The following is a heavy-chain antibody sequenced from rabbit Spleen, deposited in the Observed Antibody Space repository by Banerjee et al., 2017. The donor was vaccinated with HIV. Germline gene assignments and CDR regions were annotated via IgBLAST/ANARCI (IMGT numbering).Heavy chain of an antibody. CDR1: GFSFSSSDY. V-gene: IGHV1S40*01. D-gene: IGHD6-1*01. CDR2: IDISDGDT. CDR3: ASAYSDIYFNL. J-gene: IGHJ4*01. Sequence: QSLEESGGDLVKPGASLTLTCTASGFSFSSSDYMCWVRQAPGKGLEWIACIDISDGDTDYANWPKGRFTISKASSTTVTLQMTSLTAADTATYFCASAYSDIYFNLWGQGTLVTVS.